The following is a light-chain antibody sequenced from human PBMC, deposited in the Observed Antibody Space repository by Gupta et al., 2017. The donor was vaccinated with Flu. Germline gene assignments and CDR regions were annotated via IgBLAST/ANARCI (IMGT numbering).Light chain of an antibody. CDR2: GVT. CDR3: CSYAGTFTFV. V-gene: IGLV2-11*01. J-gene: IGLJ2*01. Sequence: TSDVGNYDYVSWYQQHPGKAPKLMIYGVTERPSGVPDRFSGSKSGNTASLTISGLQAEDEAFYYCCSYAGTFTFVFGGGTRLTV. CDR1: TSDVGNYDY.